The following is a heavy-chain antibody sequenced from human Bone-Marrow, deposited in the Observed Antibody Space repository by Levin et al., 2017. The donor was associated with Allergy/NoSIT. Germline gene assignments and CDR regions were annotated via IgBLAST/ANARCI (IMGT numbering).Heavy chain of an antibody. CDR2: IKSKTDAGTT. CDR1: GFSFNDAW. V-gene: IGHV3-15*01. Sequence: PGGSLRLSCAASGFSFNDAWMSWVRQAPGKGLEWVGRIKSKTDAGTTDYAAPVKGRFTISRDDSKNTLYLQMSSLETEDTAVYYCTTAVEQDGSYFHASFDYWGPGSLVTVSS. CDR3: TTAVEQDGSYFHASFDY. D-gene: IGHD1-26*01. J-gene: IGHJ4*02.